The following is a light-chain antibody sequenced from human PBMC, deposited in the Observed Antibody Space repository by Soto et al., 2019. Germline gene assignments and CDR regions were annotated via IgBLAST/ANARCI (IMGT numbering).Light chain of an antibody. CDR3: QQYGGSPLT. Sequence: EIVLTQSPGTLSLSPGERATLSCRASQSASSSYLAWYQQKPGQAPRLLIYGASSRDTGIPDRFSGSGSGTDFTLTISRLEPEDFAVYYCQQYGGSPLTFGGGTKWEIK. J-gene: IGKJ4*01. CDR2: GAS. V-gene: IGKV3-20*01. CDR1: QSASSSY.